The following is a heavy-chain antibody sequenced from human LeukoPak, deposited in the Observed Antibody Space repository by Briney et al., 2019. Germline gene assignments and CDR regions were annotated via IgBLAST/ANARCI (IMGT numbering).Heavy chain of an antibody. D-gene: IGHD2-15*01. CDR2: ISSSGSTI. CDR3: ARGGYCSGGSSVTGDYYYMDV. V-gene: IGHV3-11*04. CDR1: GFTFSDYY. Sequence: GGSLRLSCAASGFTFSDYYMSWIRQAPGKGLKWVSYISSSGSTIYYADSVKGRFTISRDNAKNSLYLQMNSLRAEDTAVYYCARGGYCSGGSSVTGDYYYMDVWGKGTTVTVSS. J-gene: IGHJ6*03.